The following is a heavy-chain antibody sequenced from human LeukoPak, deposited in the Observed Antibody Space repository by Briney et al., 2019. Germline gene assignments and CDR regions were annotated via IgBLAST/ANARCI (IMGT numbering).Heavy chain of an antibody. D-gene: IGHD3-22*01. CDR1: GFTFSSYW. CDR2: IKQDGSEK. CDR3: AKQGYYDSSGYYLYYFDH. V-gene: IGHV3-7*03. J-gene: IGHJ4*02. Sequence: GGSLRLSCAASGFTFSSYWMSWVRQAPGKGLEWVANIKQDGSEKYYVDSVKGRFTISRDNAKNSLYLQMNSLRAEDTAVYYCAKQGYYDSSGYYLYYFDHWGQGTLVTVSS.